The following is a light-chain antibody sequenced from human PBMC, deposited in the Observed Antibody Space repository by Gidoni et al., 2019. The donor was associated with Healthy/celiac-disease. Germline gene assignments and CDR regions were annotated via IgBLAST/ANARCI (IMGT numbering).Light chain of an antibody. V-gene: IGKV4-1*01. Sequence: DIVMTQSPDSLAVSLGERATINCKSSQSVLYSSNNKYYLAWYQQKPGQPPKLLIYWASTRESGVPDLFSGSGSGTYFTLTISSLQAEDVAVYYCQQYYSTLTFGGGTKVEIK. CDR2: WAS. CDR1: QSVLYSSNNKYY. J-gene: IGKJ4*01. CDR3: QQYYSTLT.